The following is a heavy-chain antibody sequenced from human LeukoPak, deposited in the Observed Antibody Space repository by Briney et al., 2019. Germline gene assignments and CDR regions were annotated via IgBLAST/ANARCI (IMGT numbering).Heavy chain of an antibody. CDR3: ASAPFDSWDSSSWYWAIWDY. CDR2: IIPIFGTA. Sequence: SVKVSCKASGGTFSSYAISWVRQAPGQGLGWMGGIIPIFGTANYAQKFRGRVTITADESTSTAYMELSSLRSEDTAVYYCASAPFDSWDSSSWYWAIWDYWGQGTLVTVSS. V-gene: IGHV1-69*13. J-gene: IGHJ4*02. D-gene: IGHD6-13*01. CDR1: GGTFSSYA.